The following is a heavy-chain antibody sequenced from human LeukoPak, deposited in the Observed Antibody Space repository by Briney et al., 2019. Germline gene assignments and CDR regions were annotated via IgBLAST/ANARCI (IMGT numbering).Heavy chain of an antibody. CDR1: GFTFSSYA. CDR3: ARDLTSGSLFDY. V-gene: IGHV3-30-3*01. CDR2: ISYDGSNK. J-gene: IGHJ4*02. D-gene: IGHD1-26*01. Sequence: GRSLRLSYAASGFTFSSYAMHWVRQAPGKGLEWVAVISYDGSNKYYADSVKGRFTISRDNSKNTLYLQMNSLRAEDTAVYYCARDLTSGSLFDYWGQGTLVTVSS.